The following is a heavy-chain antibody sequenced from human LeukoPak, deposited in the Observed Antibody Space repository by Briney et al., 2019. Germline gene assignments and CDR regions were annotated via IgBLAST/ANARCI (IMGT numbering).Heavy chain of an antibody. D-gene: IGHD6-13*01. V-gene: IGHV4-34*01. CDR2: INHSGST. Sequence: SETLSLTCAVYGGSFSGYYWSWIRQPPGKGLEWIGEINHSGSTNYNPSLKSRVTISVDTSKSQFSLKLSSVTAADTAVYYCAKPYSSSPGYFDYWGQGTLVTVSS. CDR1: GGSFSGYY. CDR3: AKPYSSSPGYFDY. J-gene: IGHJ4*02.